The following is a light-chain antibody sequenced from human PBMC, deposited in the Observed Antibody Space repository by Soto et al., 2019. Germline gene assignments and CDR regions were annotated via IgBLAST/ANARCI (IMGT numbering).Light chain of an antibody. CDR2: GAS. CDR1: QSVSNNY. J-gene: IGKJ5*01. Sequence: EIVLTQSPGTLSLSPGERATLSCRDSQSVSNNYLAWYQQKPGQAPRLLIYGASNRATGIPDRFRGSGSGTDFTLTISRLEPEDFAVYYCQQYGSSPITFGQGTRLEIK. V-gene: IGKV3-20*01. CDR3: QQYGSSPIT.